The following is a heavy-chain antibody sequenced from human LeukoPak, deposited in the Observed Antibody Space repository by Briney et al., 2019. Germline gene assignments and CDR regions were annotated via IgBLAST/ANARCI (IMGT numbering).Heavy chain of an antibody. CDR2: IYHSGST. J-gene: IGHJ2*01. Sequence: PSGTLSLTCAVSGGPISSSNWWSWVRQPPGKGLEWIGEIYHSGSTNYNPSLKSRVTISVDKSKNQFSLKLSSVTAADTAVYYCARDQGMVRGFYWYFDLWGRGTLVTVSS. V-gene: IGHV4-4*02. D-gene: IGHD3-10*01. CDR1: GGPISSSNW. CDR3: ARDQGMVRGFYWYFDL.